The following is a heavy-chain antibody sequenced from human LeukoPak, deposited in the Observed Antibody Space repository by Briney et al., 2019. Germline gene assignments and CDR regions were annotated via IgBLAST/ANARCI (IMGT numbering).Heavy chain of an antibody. V-gene: IGHV1-18*01. J-gene: IGHJ5*02. CDR3: ARDSGLYYYDSSGYLGDNWFDP. Sequence: GASVKVSCKASGYTFTSYGISWVRQAPGQGLEWMGWISAYNGNTNYAQKLQGRVTMTTDTSTSTAYLELRSLRSDDTAVYYCARDSGLYYYDSSGYLGDNWFDPWGQGTLVTVSS. CDR1: GYTFTSYG. D-gene: IGHD3-22*01. CDR2: ISAYNGNT.